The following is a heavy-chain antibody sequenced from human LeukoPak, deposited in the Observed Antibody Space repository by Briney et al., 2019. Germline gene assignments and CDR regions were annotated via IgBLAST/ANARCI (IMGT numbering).Heavy chain of an antibody. CDR1: GCSISSYY. CDR2: IYTSGS. D-gene: IGHD2-2*01. CDR3: ASYIVVVPAAPKYDAFDI. J-gene: IGHJ3*02. V-gene: IGHV4-4*07. Sequence: NTSETLSLTCTVSGCSISSYYWTWIRQPAGKGLEWIGRIYTSGSNYNPSLKSRVTISVDTSKNQFSLKLSSVTAADTAVYYCASYIVVVPAAPKYDAFDIWGQGTMVTVSS.